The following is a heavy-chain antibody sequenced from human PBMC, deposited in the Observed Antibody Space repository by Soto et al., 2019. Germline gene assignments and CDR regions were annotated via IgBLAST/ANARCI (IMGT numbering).Heavy chain of an antibody. CDR2: IIPSLGIA. CDR3: ASLSSRWYAASDY. V-gene: IGHV1-69*02. D-gene: IGHD6-19*01. J-gene: IGHJ4*02. CDR1: GGTFSSYT. Sequence: QVQLVQSGAEVKKPGSSVKVSCKASGGTFSSYTISWVRQAPGQGLEWLGRIIPSLGIANYAQKFQGRVTIIADKSTSLAYMELSSLRPQDTAVYCGASLSSRWYAASDYWGQGTLVTVSS.